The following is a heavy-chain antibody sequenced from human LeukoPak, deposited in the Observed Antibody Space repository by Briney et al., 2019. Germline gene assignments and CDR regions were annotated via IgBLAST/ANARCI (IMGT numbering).Heavy chain of an antibody. CDR1: GFTFSSYG. D-gene: IGHD1-26*01. CDR3: AKARTRWEYYFDY. Sequence: PGRSLRLSCAASGFTFSSYGMHWVRQAPGKGLEWVAVIWYDGSNKYYADSVKGRFTISRANSKNTRYLQMNSLRAEDTAVYYCAKARTRWEYYFDYWGQGTLVTVSS. V-gene: IGHV3-33*06. CDR2: IWYDGSNK. J-gene: IGHJ4*02.